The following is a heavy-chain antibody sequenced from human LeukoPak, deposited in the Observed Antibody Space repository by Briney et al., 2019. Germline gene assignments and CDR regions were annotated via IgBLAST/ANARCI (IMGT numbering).Heavy chain of an antibody. J-gene: IGHJ4*02. CDR3: AREAPIVEMATITGPFDY. Sequence: ASVKVSCKASGGTFSSYAISWVRQAPGQGLEWMGRIIPILGIANYAQQFQGRVTITADKSTSSAYMELSSLRSEDTAVYYCAREAPIVEMATITGPFDYRGQGTLVTVSS. CDR1: GGTFSSYA. CDR2: IIPILGIA. D-gene: IGHD5-24*01. V-gene: IGHV1-69*04.